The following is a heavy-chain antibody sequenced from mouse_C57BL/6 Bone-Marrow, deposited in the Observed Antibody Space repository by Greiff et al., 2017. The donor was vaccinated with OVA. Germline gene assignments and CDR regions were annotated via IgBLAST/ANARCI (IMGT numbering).Heavy chain of an antibody. V-gene: IGHV5-12*01. CDR2: ISNGCGST. J-gene: IGHJ1*03. Sequence: EVKLMESGGGLVQPGGSLKLSCAASGFTFSDYYMYWVRQTPEKRLEWVAYISNGCGSTYYPDTVKGRFTISRDNAKNTLYLQMSRLKSEDTAMYDCARRGYGSSPRFDVWGTGTTVTVSS. CDR3: ARRGYGSSPRFDV. CDR1: GFTFSDYY. D-gene: IGHD1-1*01.